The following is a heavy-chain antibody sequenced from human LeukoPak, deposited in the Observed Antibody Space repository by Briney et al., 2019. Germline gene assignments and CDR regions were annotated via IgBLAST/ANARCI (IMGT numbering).Heavy chain of an antibody. CDR2: MYYIGST. CDR1: GGSISSSTYY. V-gene: IGHV4-39*07. J-gene: IGHJ4*02. CDR3: VKEGF. Sequence: SETLSLTCTVSGGSISSSTYYWGWIRQPPGKGLEWIASMYYIGSTYYNPSLKSRVTISQDTSKNQFSLKLDSVTAADTAVYYCVKEGFWGRGTLVTVSS.